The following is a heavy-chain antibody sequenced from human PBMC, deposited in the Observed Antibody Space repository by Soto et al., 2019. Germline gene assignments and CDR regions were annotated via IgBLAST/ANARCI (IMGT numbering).Heavy chain of an antibody. J-gene: IGHJ4*02. CDR1: GDTFTDYY. CDR2: VNPSGGHT. D-gene: IGHD2-21*02. CDR3: ARGGHVVVVTAALDY. Sequence: QVQLMQSGAEVKKPGASVKVSCKASGDTFTDYYIHWVRQAPGQGLEWMGTVNPSGGHTTYAQHFVGRVTXTXXXSXCTRYMELTSLTSDDTAIYYCARGGHVVVVTAALDYWGQGTLVTVSS. V-gene: IGHV1-46*01.